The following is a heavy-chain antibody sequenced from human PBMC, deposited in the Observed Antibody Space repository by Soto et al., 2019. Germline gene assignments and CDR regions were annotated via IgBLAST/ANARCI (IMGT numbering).Heavy chain of an antibody. D-gene: IGHD3-3*01. CDR1: DGSVSSGSYY. V-gene: IGHV4-61*01. CDR2: IYYSGST. Sequence: PSETLSLTCTVSDGSVSSGSYYWSWIRQPPGKGLEWIGYIYYSGSTNYNASLKSRVTISVDTSKNQCSLKLSSVTAADTAVYYWARSPRHYGFWSGSLRLDYWGQGTLVTVSS. CDR3: ARSPRHYGFWSGSLRLDY. J-gene: IGHJ4*02.